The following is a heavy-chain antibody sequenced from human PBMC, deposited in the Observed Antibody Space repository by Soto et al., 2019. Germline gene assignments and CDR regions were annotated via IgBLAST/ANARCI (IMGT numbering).Heavy chain of an antibody. V-gene: IGHV4-59*01. CDR3: AKHLSAWLRXXXXXX. J-gene: IGHJ3*01. D-gene: IGHD5-12*01. CDR1: GGSISNYY. CDR2: ADYGGNT. Sequence: QVQLQESGPGLVKPSETLSLTCTVSGGSISNYYWSWIRQPPGKGLEWIGYADYGGNTNYNPSLKSRVSIXXXXSXXXXXXXXXXXXXXXTAVYYCAKHLSAWLRXXXXXXWGPXTMV.